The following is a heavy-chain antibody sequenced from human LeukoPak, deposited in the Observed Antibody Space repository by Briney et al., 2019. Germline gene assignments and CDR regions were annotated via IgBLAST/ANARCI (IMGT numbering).Heavy chain of an antibody. J-gene: IGHJ3*02. CDR2: INSDGRIT. D-gene: IGHD6-13*01. V-gene: IGHV3-74*01. CDR1: GFTFSSYW. CDR3: ARLGVQQHAFDI. Sequence: GGSLRLSCVASGFTFSSYWMHWVRQVPGKGPVWVSRINSDGRITSYADSVKGRFTISRDNAKNTLYLQMNSLRAEDTAVYSCARLGVQQHAFDIWDQEWWVTVSS.